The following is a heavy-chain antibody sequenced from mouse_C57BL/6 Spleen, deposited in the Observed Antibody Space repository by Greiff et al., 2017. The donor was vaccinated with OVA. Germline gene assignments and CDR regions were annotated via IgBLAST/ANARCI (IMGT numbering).Heavy chain of an antibody. CDR2: IRNKANNHAT. J-gene: IGHJ3*01. D-gene: IGHD2-5*01. CDR3: TRDSNSAWFAY. CDR1: GFTFSDAW. V-gene: IGHV6-6*01. Sequence: EVKLQESGGGLVQPGGSLKLSCAASGFTFSDAWMDWVRQSPEKGLEWVAEIRNKANNHATYYAESVKGRFTISRDDSKSSVYLQMNSLRAEDTGIYYCTRDSNSAWFAYWGQGTLVTVSA.